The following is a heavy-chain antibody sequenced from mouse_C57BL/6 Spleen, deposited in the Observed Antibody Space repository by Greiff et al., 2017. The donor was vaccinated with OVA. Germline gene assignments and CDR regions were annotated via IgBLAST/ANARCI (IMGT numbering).Heavy chain of an antibody. CDR2: IDPNSGGT. CDR3: ARDYGSSDYAMDY. Sequence: QVQLQQPGAELVKPGASVKLSCKASGYTFTSYWMHWVKQRPGRGLEWIGRIDPNSGGTKYNEKFKSKATLTVDKPASTAYMQLSSLTSADSAVYNCARDYGSSDYAMDYWGQGTTVTVSS. J-gene: IGHJ4*01. CDR1: GYTFTSYW. V-gene: IGHV1-72*01. D-gene: IGHD1-1*01.